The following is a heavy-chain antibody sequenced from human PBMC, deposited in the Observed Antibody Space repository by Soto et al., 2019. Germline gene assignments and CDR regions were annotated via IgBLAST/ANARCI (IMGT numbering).Heavy chain of an antibody. J-gene: IGHJ4*02. D-gene: IGHD6-6*01. V-gene: IGHV1-18*03. CDR2: ISAYKGNT. Sequence: ASVKVSCKASGFTFTNYGISWVRQAPGQGLEWMGWISAYKGNTNYAQKFQGRVTMTTDTSTSTAYLELRSLRSDDMAVYFCASRSGQLPYYFDYWGQGTQVTVSS. CDR3: ASRSGQLPYYFDY. CDR1: GFTFTNYG.